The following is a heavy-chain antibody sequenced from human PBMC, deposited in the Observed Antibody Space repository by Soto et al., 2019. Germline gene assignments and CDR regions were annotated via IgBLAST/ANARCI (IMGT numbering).Heavy chain of an antibody. V-gene: IGHV3-11*01. CDR3: ARAYSDAFDI. J-gene: IGHJ3*02. Sequence: GGSLRLSCAASGFTFSDYYMTWIRQAPGKGLEWVSYISSSGAGVYYPDSVKGRFTISRDNAKRSLYLQMSNLRAEDTAVYYCARAYSDAFDIWGQGTMVT. D-gene: IGHD2-15*01. CDR1: GFTFSDYY. CDR2: ISSSGAGV.